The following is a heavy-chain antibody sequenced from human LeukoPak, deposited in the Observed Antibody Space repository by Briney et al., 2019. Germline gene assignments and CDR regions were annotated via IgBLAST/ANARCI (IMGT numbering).Heavy chain of an antibody. J-gene: IGHJ4*02. CDR1: GFTFSNYG. Sequence: GGSLRLSCAASGFTFSNYGMHWVRQAPGKGLEWVAVIWYDGSNKYYADSVKGRFTISRDNSKNTLYLQMNSLRAEDTAVYYCAKDPDIVVVTAIFDYWGQGTLVTVSS. D-gene: IGHD2-21*02. CDR2: IWYDGSNK. V-gene: IGHV3-33*06. CDR3: AKDPDIVVVTAIFDY.